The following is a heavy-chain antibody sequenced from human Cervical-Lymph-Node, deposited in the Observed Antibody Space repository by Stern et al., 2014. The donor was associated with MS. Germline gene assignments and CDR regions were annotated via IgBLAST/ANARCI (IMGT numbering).Heavy chain of an antibody. Sequence: QVTLKGSGPTLVKPTQTLTLTCTFSGFSLSTSGLGVARIRQPPGQALEWLALIYWDDEKSYTPSLKSRLTVTNATPSNQSVPTMTNMDPVDTATYYCAHVGFSRGYIFGVFDYWGQGSLVTVSS. CDR2: IYWDDEK. V-gene: IGHV2-5*02. CDR1: GFSLSTSGLG. D-gene: IGHD5-18*01. CDR3: AHVGFSRGYIFGVFDY. J-gene: IGHJ4*02.